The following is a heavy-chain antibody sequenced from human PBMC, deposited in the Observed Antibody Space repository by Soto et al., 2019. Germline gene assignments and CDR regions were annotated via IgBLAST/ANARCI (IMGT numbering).Heavy chain of an antibody. CDR1: GGSISSGDYY. CDR3: ARDRREYSSSSRGNWFDP. CDR2: IYYSGST. D-gene: IGHD6-6*01. V-gene: IGHV4-30-4*01. J-gene: IGHJ5*02. Sequence: SETLSLTCTVSGGSISSGDYYWSWIRQPPGKGLEWIGYIYYSGSTYYNPSLKSRVTISVDTSKNQFSLKLSSVTAADTAVYYCARDRREYSSSSRGNWFDPWGQGTLVTVSS.